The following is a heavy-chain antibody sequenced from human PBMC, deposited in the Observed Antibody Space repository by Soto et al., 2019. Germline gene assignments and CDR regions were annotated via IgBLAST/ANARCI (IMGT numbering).Heavy chain of an antibody. CDR3: ARAYRVGVVGMDV. CDR1: GFTFSSYW. CDR2: INSDGSST. D-gene: IGHD3-3*01. Sequence: EVQLVESGGGLVQPGGSLRLSCAASGFTFSSYWMHWVRQAPGKGLVWVSRINSDGSSTSYADSVKGRVTISRDNAKNTLYLQMNSLRAEDTAVYYCARAYRVGVVGMDVWGQGTTVTVSS. V-gene: IGHV3-74*01. J-gene: IGHJ6*02.